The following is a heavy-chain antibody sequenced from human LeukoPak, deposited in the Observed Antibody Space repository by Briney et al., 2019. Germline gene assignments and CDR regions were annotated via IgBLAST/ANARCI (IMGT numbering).Heavy chain of an antibody. V-gene: IGHV4-59*08. Sequence: SETLSLTCTVSGGSISSYYWSWIRQPPGKGLEWIGSIYYTGTTSYNSSLKSRVTISIDTSKNQFSLNLNSVTAADTAVYYCARHWYGGNFPFDYWGQGTLITVSS. D-gene: IGHD4-23*01. CDR3: ARHWYGGNFPFDY. CDR1: GGSISSYY. CDR2: IYYTGTT. J-gene: IGHJ4*02.